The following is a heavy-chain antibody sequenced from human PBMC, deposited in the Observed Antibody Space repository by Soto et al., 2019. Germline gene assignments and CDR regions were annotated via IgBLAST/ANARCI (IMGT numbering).Heavy chain of an antibody. D-gene: IGHD3-22*01. CDR1: GGTFSSYA. CDR3: ARNYYDSGGYFFSYYYGMDV. Sequence: QVQLVQSGAEVKKPGSSVKVSCKASGGTFSSYAISWVRQAPGQGLEWMGGIIPIFGTANYAQKFQGRVTITADESTSTAYMELSSLRSEDTAVYYCARNYYDSGGYFFSYYYGMDVWGQGTTVTVSS. V-gene: IGHV1-69*01. J-gene: IGHJ6*02. CDR2: IIPIFGTA.